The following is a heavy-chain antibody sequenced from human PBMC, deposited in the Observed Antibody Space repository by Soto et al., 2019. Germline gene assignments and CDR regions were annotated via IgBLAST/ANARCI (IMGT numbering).Heavy chain of an antibody. CDR3: ARDLLVQNGI. V-gene: IGHV3-66*01. J-gene: IGHJ4*02. CDR1: GFTVSSNY. D-gene: IGHD1-1*01. Sequence: EVQLVESGGGLVQPGGSLRLSGAASGFTVSSNYMSWLRQAPGKGLEWVSVIYSGGSTYYADSVKGRFTISRDNSKNTLYLQMNSLRSEDTAVYYCARDLLVQNGIWGQVTLVTVSS. CDR2: IYSGGST.